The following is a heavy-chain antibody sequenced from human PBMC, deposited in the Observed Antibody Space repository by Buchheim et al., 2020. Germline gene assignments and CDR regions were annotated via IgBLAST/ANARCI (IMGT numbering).Heavy chain of an antibody. D-gene: IGHD6-6*01. CDR1: GFTFSSYW. CDR2: INSDGSST. V-gene: IGHV3-74*01. CDR3: ARLDISSGY. Sequence: EVQLVESGGGLVQPGGSLRLSCAASGFTFSSYWMHWVRQAPGKGLVWVSRINSDGSSTSCADSVKGRFTIPRDNAKNTLYLRVNRRRTEDTTVYYCARLDISSGYWGQGTL. J-gene: IGHJ4*02.